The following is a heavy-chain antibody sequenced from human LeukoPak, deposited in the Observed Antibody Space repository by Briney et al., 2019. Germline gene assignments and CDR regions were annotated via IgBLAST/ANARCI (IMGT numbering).Heavy chain of an antibody. CDR1: GFTFSSYA. CDR3: ARVHVEMATADAFDI. J-gene: IGHJ3*02. CDR2: ISYDGSNK. V-gene: IGHV3-30*04. Sequence: GGSLRLSCAASGFTFSSYAMHWVRQAPGKGLEWVAVISYDGSNKYYADSVEGRFTISRDNSKNTLYLQMNSLRAEDTAVYYCARVHVEMATADAFDIWGQGTMVTVSS. D-gene: IGHD5-24*01.